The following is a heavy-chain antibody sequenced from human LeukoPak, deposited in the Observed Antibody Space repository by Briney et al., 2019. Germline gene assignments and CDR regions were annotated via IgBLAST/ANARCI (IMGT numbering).Heavy chain of an antibody. V-gene: IGHV3-23*01. J-gene: IGHJ5*02. Sequence: PGGSLRLSCAASGFTLNSHAMNWVRQAPGKGLEWVSAISGSDGSTYYADSVKGRFTISRDNSKNTLYLQMNSLRAEDTAVYHCAKGKGYSSSSSDHWGQGTLVTVSS. CDR3: AKGKGYSSSSSDH. CDR2: ISGSDGST. CDR1: GFTLNSHA. D-gene: IGHD6-6*01.